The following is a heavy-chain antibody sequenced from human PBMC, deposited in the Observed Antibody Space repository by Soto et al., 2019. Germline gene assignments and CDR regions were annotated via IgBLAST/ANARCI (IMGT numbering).Heavy chain of an antibody. D-gene: IGHD6-13*01. CDR3: AAGYTTGPDAFDI. V-gene: IGHV5-51*01. CDR1: GYNFANYW. Sequence: GESLKISFKGSGYNFANYWIGWVRQMPGKGLEWMGMIFPGDSDTKNSPSLQGQITMSVDKSDSSAYLQWRSLKASDTAMYYCAAGYTTGPDAFDIWGQGTMVTVS. J-gene: IGHJ3*02. CDR2: IFPGDSDT.